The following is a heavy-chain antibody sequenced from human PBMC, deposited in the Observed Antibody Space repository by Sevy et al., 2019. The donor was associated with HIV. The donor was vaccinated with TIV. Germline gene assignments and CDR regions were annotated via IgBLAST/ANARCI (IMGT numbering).Heavy chain of an antibody. V-gene: IGHV4-59*08. CDR2: IYYSGST. CDR1: GGSISSYY. D-gene: IGHD6-13*01. J-gene: IGHJ6*03. CDR3: ARHEVDSGSSVGRYYMDV. Sequence: SETLSLTCTVSGGSISSYYWSWIRQPPGKGLEWIGYIYYSGSTNYNPSLKSRVTISVDTSKNQFSLKLSSLTAADTAVYYCARHEVDSGSSVGRYYMDVWGKGTTVTVYS.